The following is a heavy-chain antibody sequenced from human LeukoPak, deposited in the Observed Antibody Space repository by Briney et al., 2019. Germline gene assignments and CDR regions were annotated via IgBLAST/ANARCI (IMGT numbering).Heavy chain of an antibody. J-gene: IGHJ4*02. CDR1: GGTFSSYA. CDR2: IIPILGIA. V-gene: IGHV1-69*04. Sequence: GASVKVSCEASGGTFSSYAISWVRQAPGQGLEWMGRIIPILGIANYAQKFQGRVTITADKSTSTAYMELSSLRSEDTAVYYCVSGGYYDFWSGYYLDYWGQGTLVTVSS. D-gene: IGHD3-3*01. CDR3: VSGGYYDFWSGYYLDY.